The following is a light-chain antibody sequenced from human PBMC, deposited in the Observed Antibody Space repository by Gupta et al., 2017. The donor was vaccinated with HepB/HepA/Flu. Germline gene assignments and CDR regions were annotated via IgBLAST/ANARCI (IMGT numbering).Light chain of an antibody. V-gene: IGLV2-14*01. J-gene: IGLJ1*01. Sequence: QSALTQPASVSGSPGQSITISCTGTSSDVGGYDYVSWYQQHPGKAPKLIIYDVSNRPSGVSNRFSGSKSGNTVSLTISGLQAEDEADLYCSSYTIGRTVFGTGTKVTVL. CDR3: SSYTIGRTV. CDR1: SSDVGGYDY. CDR2: DVS.